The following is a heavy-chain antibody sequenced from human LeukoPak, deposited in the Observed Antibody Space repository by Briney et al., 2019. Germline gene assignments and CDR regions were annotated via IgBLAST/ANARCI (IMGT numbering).Heavy chain of an antibody. V-gene: IGHV3-23*01. J-gene: IGHJ4*02. D-gene: IGHD2-21*02. CDR3: AKDRGTPVVVTAFDY. CDR2: ISGSGGST. CDR1: GFTFSSYA. Sequence: GGSLRLSCAASGFTFSSYAMTWVRQAPGKGLEWVSTISGSGGSTYNADSVKGRFTISRDNSKNTLYLQMNSLRAEDTAVYYCAKDRGTPVVVTAFDYWGQGTLVTVSS.